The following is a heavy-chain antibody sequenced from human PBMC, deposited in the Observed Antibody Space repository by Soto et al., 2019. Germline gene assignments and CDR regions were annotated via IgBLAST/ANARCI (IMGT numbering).Heavy chain of an antibody. CDR3: AKDLAAAGTFDY. CDR2: ISWDGGST. D-gene: IGHD6-13*01. Sequence: EVQLVESGGVVVQPGGSLRLSCAASGFTFDDYTMHWVRQAPGKGLEWVSLISWDGGSTYYADSVKGRFTISRGNSKNSLYLQMNSLRTEDTALYYCAKDLAAAGTFDYWGQGTLVTVSS. CDR1: GFTFDDYT. J-gene: IGHJ4*02. V-gene: IGHV3-43*01.